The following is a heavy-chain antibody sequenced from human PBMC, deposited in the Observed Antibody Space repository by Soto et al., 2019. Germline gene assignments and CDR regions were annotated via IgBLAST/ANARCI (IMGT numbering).Heavy chain of an antibody. J-gene: IGHJ4*02. CDR1: GFTFSTYG. Sequence: GGSLRLSCAASGFTFSTYGMHWVRQAPGKGLVWVAVISYDGVNKYYADSVKGRFTISRDNSKNTLYLQMNSLRAEDTAVYYCAKSVYNWNDGFFDYWGQGTLVTVSS. CDR3: AKSVYNWNDGFFDY. CDR2: ISYDGVNK. V-gene: IGHV3-30*18. D-gene: IGHD1-1*01.